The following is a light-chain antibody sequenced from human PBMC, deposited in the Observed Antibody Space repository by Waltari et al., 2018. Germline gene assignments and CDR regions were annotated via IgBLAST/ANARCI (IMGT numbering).Light chain of an antibody. J-gene: IGKJ4*01. CDR3: HQYNESPFT. Sequence: EIVLTPSPGTLSLSPGERATLPCRASQSVTSSYLAWYQQQPGQAPRLLMYGTYSRATDIPDRFSGSGSGTDFSLTISRLEPEDFAVYYCHQYNESPFTFGGGTKVEVK. CDR1: QSVTSSY. V-gene: IGKV3-20*01. CDR2: GTY.